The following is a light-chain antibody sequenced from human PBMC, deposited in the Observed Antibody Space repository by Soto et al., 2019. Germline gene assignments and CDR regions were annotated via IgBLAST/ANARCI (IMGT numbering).Light chain of an antibody. Sequence: DIQMTQSPSSLSASVGDRVTITCQASQDIVNHLNWFQQKPGRAPKLLIYDASILEAGVPSRFSGRGSETDFTFTISSLHPEDSATYFCQQFHTLPMYALGQGTKLEI. CDR1: QDIVNH. CDR2: DAS. CDR3: QQFHTLPMYA. J-gene: IGKJ2*01. V-gene: IGKV1-33*01.